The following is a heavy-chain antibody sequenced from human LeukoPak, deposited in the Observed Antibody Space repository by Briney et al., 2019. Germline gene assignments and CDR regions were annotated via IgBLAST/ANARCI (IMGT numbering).Heavy chain of an antibody. D-gene: IGHD1-26*01. CDR1: GFTFGSYS. Sequence: GGSLRLSCAASGFTFGSYSMNWVRQAPGKGLEWVSSISSSSSYIYYADSVKGRFTISRDNAKNSLYLQMNSLRDEDTAVYYCARDEAYSGSYYVDYWGQGTLVTVSS. V-gene: IGHV3-21*01. J-gene: IGHJ4*02. CDR3: ARDEAYSGSYYVDY. CDR2: ISSSSSYI.